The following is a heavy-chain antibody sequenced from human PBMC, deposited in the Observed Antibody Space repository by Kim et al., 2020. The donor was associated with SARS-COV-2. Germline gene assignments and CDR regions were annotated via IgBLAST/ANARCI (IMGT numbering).Heavy chain of an antibody. CDR2: INHSGST. CDR1: GWSFSGYY. D-gene: IGHD6-13*01. V-gene: IGHV4-34*01. Sequence: SETLSLTCAVYGWSFSGYYWSWIRQPPGKGLEWIGEINHSGSTNNNPFLKSRVTISVDTSKNQFSLKLSSVTAADTAVYYCARGHSIAAAGSSPGNWFDPWGQGTLVTVSS. J-gene: IGHJ5*02. CDR3: ARGHSIAAAGSSPGNWFDP.